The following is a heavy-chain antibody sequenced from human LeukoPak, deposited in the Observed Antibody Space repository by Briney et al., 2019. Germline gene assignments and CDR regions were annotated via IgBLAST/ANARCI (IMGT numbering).Heavy chain of an antibody. Sequence: SETLSLTCTVSGGSISTYYWNWIRQPPGKGLEWIGYIYNSGSTNYNPSLKSRVTISIDTSKNQFSLKLSSVTAADTAIYYCARHPVVPAVFGFWGQGTLVTVSS. CDR3: ARHPVVPAVFGF. V-gene: IGHV4-59*08. CDR2: IYNSGST. J-gene: IGHJ4*02. CDR1: GGSISTYY. D-gene: IGHD2-2*01.